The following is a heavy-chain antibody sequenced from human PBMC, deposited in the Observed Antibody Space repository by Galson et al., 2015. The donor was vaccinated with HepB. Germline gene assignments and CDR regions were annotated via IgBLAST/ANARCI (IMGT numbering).Heavy chain of an antibody. V-gene: IGHV3-21*01. CDR2: ISSSSSYI. Sequence: SLRLSCAASGFTFSSYSMNWVRQAPGKGPEWVSSISSSSSYIYYADSVKGRFTISRDNAKNSLYLQMNSLRAEDTAVYYCARDEVITAFDIWGQGTMVTVSS. J-gene: IGHJ3*02. D-gene: IGHD3-22*01. CDR3: ARDEVITAFDI. CDR1: GFTFSSYS.